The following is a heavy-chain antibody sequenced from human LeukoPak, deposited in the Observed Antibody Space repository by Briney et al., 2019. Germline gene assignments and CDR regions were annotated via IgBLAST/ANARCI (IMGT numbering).Heavy chain of an antibody. J-gene: IGHJ4*02. Sequence: SETLSLTCTVSGGSISSYYWSWIRQPPGKGLEWIGYVSYSGSTNYNPSLKSRVTISLDTSKSQFSLKLSSVTAADTAVYYCAREKDYGDRLFDYWGQGTLVTVSS. CDR3: AREKDYGDRLFDY. D-gene: IGHD4-17*01. V-gene: IGHV4-59*01. CDR2: VSYSGST. CDR1: GGSISSYY.